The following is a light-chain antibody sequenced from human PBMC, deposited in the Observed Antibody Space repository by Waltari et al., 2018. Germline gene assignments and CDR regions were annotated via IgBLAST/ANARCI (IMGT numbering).Light chain of an antibody. CDR2: DAS. J-gene: IGKJ5*01. Sequence: EIVLTQSPATLSLSPGERATLSCTASQSIKTSLAWYQQKPGQAPRLLTYDASYRATGVPARFSGSGSGTDFTLTINILEPEDFAVYYCQCRSNWPPVTFGQGTRLEIK. CDR3: QCRSNWPPVT. V-gene: IGKV3-11*01. CDR1: QSIKTS.